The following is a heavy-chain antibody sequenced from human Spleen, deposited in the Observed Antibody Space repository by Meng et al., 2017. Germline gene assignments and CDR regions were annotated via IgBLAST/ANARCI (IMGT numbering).Heavy chain of an antibody. J-gene: IGHJ4*02. CDR3: ARCYYYGSGTFDY. Sequence: QVKLVQSGAEVKKPGASVKVSGKASGYTFTSYGISWVRQAPGQGLEWMGWINGGNGNTKYSQKFQGRVTITRDTSASMAYMELSSLRSEDTAVYYCARCYYYGSGTFDYWGQGTLVTVSS. V-gene: IGHV1-18*01. CDR1: GYTFTSYG. CDR2: INGGNGNT. D-gene: IGHD3-10*01.